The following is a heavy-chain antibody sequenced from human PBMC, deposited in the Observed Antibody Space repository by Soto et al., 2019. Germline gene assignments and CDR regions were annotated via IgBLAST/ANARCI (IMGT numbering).Heavy chain of an antibody. J-gene: IGHJ4*02. CDR2: IWYDGSNK. CDR3: ARDSRYSSSYYFDY. CDR1: GFTFSSYG. V-gene: IGHV3-33*08. D-gene: IGHD6-6*01. Sequence: GGSLRLSCAASGFTFSSYGIHWVRQAPGKGLEWVAVIWYDGSNKYYADSVKGRFTISRDNSKNTLYLQMNSLRAEDTAVYYCARDSRYSSSYYFDYWGQGTLVTVSS.